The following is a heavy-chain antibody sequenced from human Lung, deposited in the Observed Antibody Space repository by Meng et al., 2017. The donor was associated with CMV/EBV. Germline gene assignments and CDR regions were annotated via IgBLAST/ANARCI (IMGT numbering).Heavy chain of an antibody. D-gene: IGHD2-2*02. J-gene: IGHJ3*02. V-gene: IGHV3-53*01. CDR1: GFTVSSNY. CDR3: ARADCSSTSCYKSAFDI. Sequence: GESLKIPCAASGFTVSSNYMSWVRQAPGKGLEWVSVIYSGGSTYYADSVKGRFTISRDNSKNTLYLQMNRLRAEDTAVYYCARADCSSTSCYKSAFDIWGQGXMVTVSS. CDR2: IYSGGST.